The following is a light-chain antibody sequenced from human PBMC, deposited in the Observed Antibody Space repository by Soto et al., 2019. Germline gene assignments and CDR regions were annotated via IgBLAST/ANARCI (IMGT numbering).Light chain of an antibody. V-gene: IGLV2-8*01. CDR1: GSDVGGYDY. CDR2: DIH. CDR3: CSYTRSSSL. Sequence: QSALTQPPSASGSPGQSVTISCTGSGSDVGGYDYVSWYQQHPAKARKLMIYDIHIRPAGVYDRCSGSKSCNTAALTVSGLQTESEADYSCCSYTRSSSLFGTGTKLTVL. J-gene: IGLJ1*01.